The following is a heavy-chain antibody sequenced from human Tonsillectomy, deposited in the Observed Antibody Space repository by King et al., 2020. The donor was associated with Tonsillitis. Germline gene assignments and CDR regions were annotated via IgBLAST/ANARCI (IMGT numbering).Heavy chain of an antibody. CDR2: IYYSGST. CDR1: GAPFDSFY. D-gene: IGHD6-13*01. Sequence: QLQESGPGLVKPSETLSLTCTVSGAPFDSFYWSWIRQPPGKGLEWIGFIYYSGSTYYNPSLKSLVTISVDTSKNPFSLKVNYVTPADTAVYYCAREVYSSSWSLRGFDFWGQGTLVTVSS. V-gene: IGHV4-59*01. CDR3: AREVYSSSWSLRGFDF. J-gene: IGHJ4*02.